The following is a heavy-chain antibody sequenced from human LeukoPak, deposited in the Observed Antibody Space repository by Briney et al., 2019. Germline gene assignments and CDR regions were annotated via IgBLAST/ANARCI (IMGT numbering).Heavy chain of an antibody. CDR2: TIPIFGTV. CDR3: ARGGRPLGYFYMDV. CDR1: GDTFNNYA. V-gene: IGHV1-69*05. Sequence: GASVKVSCKASGDTFNNYAFNWVRQAPGQGPEWMGGTIPIFGTVKAAQKFQGRVTITTDESTSTSYMELSSLTSEDTAVYFCARGGRPLGYFYMDVRGKGTTVIVSS. J-gene: IGHJ6*03.